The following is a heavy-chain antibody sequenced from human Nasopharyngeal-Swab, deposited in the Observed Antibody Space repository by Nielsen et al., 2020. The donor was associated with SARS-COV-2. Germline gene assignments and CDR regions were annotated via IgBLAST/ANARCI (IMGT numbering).Heavy chain of an antibody. J-gene: IGHJ4*02. D-gene: IGHD2-8*01. V-gene: IGHV3-33*01. CDR1: GFTFSSYG. Sequence: GESLKTSCEASGFTFSSYGMHWVRQAPGKGLEWVAVIWYDGSNKYYADSVKGRFTISRDNSKSTLYLQMNSLRAEDTAVYYCARDNGAIDYWGQGTLVTVSS. CDR2: IWYDGSNK. CDR3: ARDNGAIDY.